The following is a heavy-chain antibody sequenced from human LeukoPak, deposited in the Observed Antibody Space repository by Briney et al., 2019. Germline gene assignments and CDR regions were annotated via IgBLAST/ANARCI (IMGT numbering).Heavy chain of an antibody. D-gene: IGHD3-22*01. CDR2: IWFDGIKK. Sequence: PGGSLRLSCAASGXTFSNYGMHWVRQVPGKGLEWVAAIWFDGIKKYYADSVKGRLTISRDNSKNTLYLQVNSLRAEDTAVYYCARDLEDSSPFGAFDMWGQGTMVTVSS. J-gene: IGHJ3*02. CDR1: GXTFSNYG. CDR3: ARDLEDSSPFGAFDM. V-gene: IGHV3-33*01.